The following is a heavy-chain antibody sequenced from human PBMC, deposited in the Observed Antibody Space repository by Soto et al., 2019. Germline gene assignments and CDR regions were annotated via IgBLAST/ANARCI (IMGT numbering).Heavy chain of an antibody. CDR3: AKEKGYSDGGYYYGMDV. CDR2: ISYDGSNK. D-gene: IGHD6-13*01. CDR1: GFTFSSYG. Sequence: GGSLRLSCAASGFTFSSYGMHWVRQAPGKGLEWVAVISYDGSNKYYADSVKGRFTISRDNSKNTLYLQMNSLRAEDTAVYYCAKEKGYSDGGYYYGMDVWCQGTTVTVSS. J-gene: IGHJ6*02. V-gene: IGHV3-30*18.